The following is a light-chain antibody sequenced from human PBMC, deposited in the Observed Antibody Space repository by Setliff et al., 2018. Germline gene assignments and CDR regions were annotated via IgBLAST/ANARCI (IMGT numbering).Light chain of an antibody. J-gene: IGLJ1*01. V-gene: IGLV2-8*01. CDR1: SSDIGGYNY. CDR3: SSYAGSRNFYV. Sequence: QSALTQPPSASGSPGQSVTISCTGTSSDIGGYNYVSWYQQHPGKAPKLMIYEVNKRPSGVPDRFSGSKSGNTASLTVSGLQAEDEADYYCSSYAGSRNFYVFGTGTKV. CDR2: EVN.